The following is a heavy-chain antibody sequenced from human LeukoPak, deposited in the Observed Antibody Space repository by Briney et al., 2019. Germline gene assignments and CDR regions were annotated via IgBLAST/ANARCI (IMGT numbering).Heavy chain of an antibody. CDR2: TYYSGCT. V-gene: IGHV4-59*01. Sequence: SSETLSLTCTVSGGSISSYYWSWIRQPPGKGLEWIGYTYYSGCTNYNPSLKSRVTISVDTSKNQFSLKLSSVTPADTAVYYCARGAGNFDYWGQGTLVTVSS. J-gene: IGHJ4*02. CDR1: GGSISSYY. CDR3: ARGAGNFDY. D-gene: IGHD6-13*01.